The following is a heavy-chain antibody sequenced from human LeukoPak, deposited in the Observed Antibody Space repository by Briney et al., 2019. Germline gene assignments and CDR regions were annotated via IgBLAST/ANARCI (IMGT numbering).Heavy chain of an antibody. CDR1: GFTFSSYA. CDR3: AKDFSYYYDSSGYYCDY. CDR2: ISGSGGST. V-gene: IGHV3-23*01. J-gene: IGHJ4*02. D-gene: IGHD3-22*01. Sequence: PGGSLRLSCAASGFTFSSYAMSWVRQAPGKGLEWVSAISGSGGSTYYADSVKGRFTISSDNSKNTLYLQMNSLRAEDTAVYYCAKDFSYYYDSSGYYCDYWGQGTLVTVSS.